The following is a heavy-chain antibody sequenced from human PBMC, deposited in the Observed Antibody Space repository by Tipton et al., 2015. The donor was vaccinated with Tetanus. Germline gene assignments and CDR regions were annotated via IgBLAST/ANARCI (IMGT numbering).Heavy chain of an antibody. CDR2: IYSCGST. J-gene: IGHJ4*02. V-gene: IGHV3-66*03. D-gene: IGHD2-15*01. Sequence: GSLRLSCAASGLTVSSNYMSWVRQAPGKGLEWVSVIYSCGSTYYADSVKGRFTISRDNSKNTLYLQMNSLRAEDTSVYYCARGWHSDPEGYCSGGTPLDDWGQGTLVTVSS. CDR3: ARGWHSDPEGYCSGGTPLDD. CDR1: GLTVSSNY.